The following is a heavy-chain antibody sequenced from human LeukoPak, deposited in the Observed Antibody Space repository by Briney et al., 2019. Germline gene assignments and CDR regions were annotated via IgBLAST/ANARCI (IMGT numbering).Heavy chain of an antibody. Sequence: PSATLSLTCAAYGGSFSGDYWSWIRQPPGKGLEWIGEIHHNGGTNFSPSLKSRVAMSLDTSKNQVSLNLNSVTAADTAVYYCARGATPYGSGWLSIDWGQGTLVTVSS. V-gene: IGHV4-34*01. CDR2: IHHNGGT. D-gene: IGHD6-19*01. CDR1: GGSFSGDY. CDR3: ARGATPYGSGWLSID. J-gene: IGHJ4*02.